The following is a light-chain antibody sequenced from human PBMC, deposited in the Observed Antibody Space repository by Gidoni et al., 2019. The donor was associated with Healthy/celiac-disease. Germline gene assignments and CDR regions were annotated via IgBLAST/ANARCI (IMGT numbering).Light chain of an antibody. CDR1: QSISNW. CDR2: KAS. CDR3: QQYNSYPYT. V-gene: IGKV1-5*03. Sequence: DIQLTQSPSTLSASVGDRVTITCRASQSISNWLAWYQQKPGKAPKLLIYKASSLESGVPSRFSGSGSGTEFTLTISSLQPDDFATYYCQQYNSYPYTFGQGTKLEIK. J-gene: IGKJ2*01.